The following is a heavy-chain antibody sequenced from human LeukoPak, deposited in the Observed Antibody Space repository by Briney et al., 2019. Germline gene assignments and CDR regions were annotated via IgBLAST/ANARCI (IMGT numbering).Heavy chain of an antibody. V-gene: IGHV3-15*01. Sequence: GESLRLSCAASGFTFSDAWMSWVRQAPGKGLEWVGRIKSKGGGGTTDYAAPVKGRFTISRDDSKNTLYLQMNSLKTEDTAVYYCTWMTTVATVDYWGQGTLVTVSS. D-gene: IGHD4-17*01. J-gene: IGHJ4*02. CDR1: GFTFSDAW. CDR3: TWMTTVATVDY. CDR2: IKSKGGGGTT.